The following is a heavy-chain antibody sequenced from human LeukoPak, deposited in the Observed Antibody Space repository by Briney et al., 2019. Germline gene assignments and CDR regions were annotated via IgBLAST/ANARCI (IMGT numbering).Heavy chain of an antibody. J-gene: IGHJ5*01. CDR2: INPNSGGT. CDR1: GYTFTVYY. V-gene: IGHV1-2*02. Sequence: ASVKVSCKASGYTFTVYYMHWVRQVPGQGLEWMGWINPNSGGTTYAQKFQGRVTMTRDTSITTAYMELSRLRSDDTAVYYCARDIGRSSTSWFDSWGQGTLVTVSS. D-gene: IGHD5/OR15-5a*01. CDR3: ARDIGRSSTSWFDS.